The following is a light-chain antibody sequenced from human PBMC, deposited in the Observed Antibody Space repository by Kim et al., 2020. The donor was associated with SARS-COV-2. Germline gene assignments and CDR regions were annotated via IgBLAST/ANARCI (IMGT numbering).Light chain of an antibody. J-gene: IGKJ4*01. Sequence: SASVGDSVTITCRASQSISSYLNWYQQKPGKAPKLLISAASSLQSGVPSRFSGSGSGTDFTLTISSLQPEDFATYYCQQSYSALSFGGGTKVDIK. V-gene: IGKV1-39*01. CDR1: QSISSY. CDR3: QQSYSALS. CDR2: AAS.